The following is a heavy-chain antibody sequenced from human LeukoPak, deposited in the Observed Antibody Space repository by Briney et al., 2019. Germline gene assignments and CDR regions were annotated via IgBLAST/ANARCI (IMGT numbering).Heavy chain of an antibody. Sequence: GGSLRLSCAASGFTFSSYAMSWVRQAPGKGLEWVSAISGSGGSTYYAASVKGRFTISRDNSKNPLYLQMNSLRAEDTAVYYCATPTPRGYSYGFDYWGQGTLVTVSS. V-gene: IGHV3-23*01. D-gene: IGHD5-18*01. J-gene: IGHJ4*02. CDR3: ATPTPRGYSYGFDY. CDR2: ISGSGGST. CDR1: GFTFSSYA.